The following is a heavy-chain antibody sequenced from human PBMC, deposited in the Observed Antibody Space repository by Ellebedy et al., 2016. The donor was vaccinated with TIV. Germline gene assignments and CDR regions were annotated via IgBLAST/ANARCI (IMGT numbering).Heavy chain of an antibody. D-gene: IGHD1-14*01. CDR1: GFTVSSIY. Sequence: GESLKISCAASGFTVSSIYMSWVRQAPGKGLEWVSVIYSGGNTYYADSVKGRFTISRDSSNNTLSLQMHTLRAEDTAVYYCARTKTTDYSYTMDVWGQGTTVTVSS. V-gene: IGHV3-53*01. CDR2: IYSGGNT. J-gene: IGHJ6*02. CDR3: ARTKTTDYSYTMDV.